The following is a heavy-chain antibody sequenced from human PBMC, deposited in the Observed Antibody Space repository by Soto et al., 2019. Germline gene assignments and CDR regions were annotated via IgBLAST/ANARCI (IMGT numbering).Heavy chain of an antibody. CDR3: ARDGSGSYHPLDY. CDR1: GGTFSSYA. V-gene: IGHV1-69*13. J-gene: IGHJ4*02. D-gene: IGHD3-10*01. CDR2: IIPIFGTA. Sequence: SVKVSCKASGGTFSSYAISWVRQAPGQGLEWMGGIIPIFGTANYAQKFQGRVTITADESTSTAYMELSSLRSEDTAVYYCARDGSGSYHPLDYWGQGTLVTVSS.